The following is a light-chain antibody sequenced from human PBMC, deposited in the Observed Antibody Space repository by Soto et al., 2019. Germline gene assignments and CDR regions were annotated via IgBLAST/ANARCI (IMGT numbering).Light chain of an antibody. CDR3: CFYAGRFTFG. Sequence: QSALTQPRSVSGSPGQSVTISCTGTSSDVGGYNYVSWYQQHPGKAPKLMIYDVGKRPSGVPDRFSGSKSGNTASLTISGVQAEDEADFYRCFYAGRFTFGFRTGTKLNVL. J-gene: IGLJ1*01. CDR1: SSDVGGYNY. CDR2: DVG. V-gene: IGLV2-11*01.